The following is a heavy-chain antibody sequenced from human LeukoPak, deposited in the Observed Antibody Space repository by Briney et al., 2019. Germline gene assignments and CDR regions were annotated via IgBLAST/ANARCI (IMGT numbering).Heavy chain of an antibody. D-gene: IGHD4-17*01. V-gene: IGHV3-30*18. Sequence: GGSLRLSCAASGFTFSSYGMHWVRQAPGKGLEWVAVISYDGNNKYYADSVKGRFTISRDNSKNTLYLQMNSLRAEDTAVYYCAKVSRYGDDGEYFQHWGQGTLVTVSS. CDR1: GFTFSSYG. CDR3: AKVSRYGDDGEYFQH. J-gene: IGHJ1*01. CDR2: ISYDGNNK.